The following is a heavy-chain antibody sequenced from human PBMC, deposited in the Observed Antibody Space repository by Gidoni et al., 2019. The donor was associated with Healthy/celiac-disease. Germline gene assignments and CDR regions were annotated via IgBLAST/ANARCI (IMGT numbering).Heavy chain of an antibody. CDR1: GGSFSGYY. V-gene: IGHV4-34*01. D-gene: IGHD2-15*01. J-gene: IGHJ4*02. CDR2: INHSGST. Sequence: QVQLQQWGAGLLKPSETLSLTCAVYGGSFSGYYWSWIGEINHSGSTNYNPSLKSRVTISVDTSKNQFSLKLSSVTAADTAVYYCARHRVGSRGFDYWGQGTLVTVSS. CDR3: ARHRVGSRGFDY.